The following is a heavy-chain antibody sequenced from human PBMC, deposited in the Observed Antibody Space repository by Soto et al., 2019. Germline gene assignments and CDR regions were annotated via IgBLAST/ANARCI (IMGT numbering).Heavy chain of an antibody. D-gene: IGHD6-13*01. J-gene: IGHJ4*02. CDR3: ARASVAGNDY. CDR1: GFTFSSYA. CDR2: ISYDGSNK. V-gene: IGHV3-30-3*01. Sequence: QVQLVESGGGVVQPGRSLRLSCAASGFTFSSYAMHWVRQAPGKGLEWVAVISYDGSNKYYADSVKGRFTISRDNSKNTLYLKMNSLRAADTAVYYCARASVAGNDYWGQGTLVTVSS.